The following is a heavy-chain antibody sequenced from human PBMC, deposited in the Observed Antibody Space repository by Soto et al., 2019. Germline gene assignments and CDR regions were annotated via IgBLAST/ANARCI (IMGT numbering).Heavy chain of an antibody. CDR3: ARDGALATVY. D-gene: IGHD5-12*01. V-gene: IGHV1-69*13. CDR2: IIPIFGTA. CDR1: GGTFSSYA. Sequence: GASVKVSCKASGGTFSSYAISWVRQAPGQGLEWMGGIIPIFGTANYAQKFQGRVTITADESTSTAYMELSSLRSDDTAVYYCARDGALATVYWGQGTLVTVSS. J-gene: IGHJ4*02.